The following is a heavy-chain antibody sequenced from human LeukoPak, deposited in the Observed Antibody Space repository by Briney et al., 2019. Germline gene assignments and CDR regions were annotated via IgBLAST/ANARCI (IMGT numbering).Heavy chain of an antibody. D-gene: IGHD3-22*01. Sequence: GGSLRLSCAASGFTLSSHAMHWVRQAPGKGLEWVAVLSYDGSNKNYADSVKGRFTISRDNSKNTLYLQMNSLRAGDTAVYYCARATYYYDSRLDYWGQGTLVTVSS. V-gene: IGHV3-30-3*01. J-gene: IGHJ4*02. CDR2: LSYDGSNK. CDR1: GFTLSSHA. CDR3: ARATYYYDSRLDY.